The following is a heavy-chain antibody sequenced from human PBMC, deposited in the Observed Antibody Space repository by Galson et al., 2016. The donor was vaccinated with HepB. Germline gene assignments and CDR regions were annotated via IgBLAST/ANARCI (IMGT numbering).Heavy chain of an antibody. Sequence: SLRLSCAASGFTFSTYTMSWVRQAPGKGLEWVSGTDGSGGSTYYANSVKGRFTISRDNSKNTLSLQMNSLRAEDTAVYYCVQGSTAPAVWGKGTTVTVSS. D-gene: IGHD1-26*01. CDR3: VQGSTAPAV. J-gene: IGHJ6*04. V-gene: IGHV3-23*01. CDR2: TDGSGGST. CDR1: GFTFSTYT.